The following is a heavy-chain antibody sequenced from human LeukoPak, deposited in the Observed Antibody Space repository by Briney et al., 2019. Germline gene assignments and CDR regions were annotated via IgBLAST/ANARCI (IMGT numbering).Heavy chain of an antibody. CDR1: GGSLSSGTYY. V-gene: IGHV4-61*02. Sequence: SETLSLTCTVSGGSLSSGTYYWTWIRQPAGKGLEWIGRIYPSGSTNYNPSLKSRVTISLDTSENQFSLKLSSVTAADTAVYYCATKPPNWNYRWRHAFDIWGQGTMVTVSS. D-gene: IGHD1-7*01. CDR3: ATKPPNWNYRWRHAFDI. CDR2: IYPSGST. J-gene: IGHJ3*02.